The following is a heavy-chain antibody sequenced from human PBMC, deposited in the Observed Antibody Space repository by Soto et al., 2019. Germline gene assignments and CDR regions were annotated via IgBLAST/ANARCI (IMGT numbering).Heavy chain of an antibody. V-gene: IGHV4-59*08. D-gene: IGHD3-10*01. CDR1: GGSISSYY. CDR2: VHHSWGS. Sequence: QVQLQESGTGLVKPSETLSLSCTVSGGSISSYYWSWFRQSPGKRMEWIGYVHHSWGSSYNPSLQSRVAISLDASKSQFSLKVPSVTATDTDVYYCARQGFGPLHGLVDVWGQGTTVTVSS. J-gene: IGHJ6*02. CDR3: ARQGFGPLHGLVDV.